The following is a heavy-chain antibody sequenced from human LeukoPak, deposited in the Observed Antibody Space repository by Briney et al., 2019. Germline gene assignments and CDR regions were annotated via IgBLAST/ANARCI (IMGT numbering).Heavy chain of an antibody. J-gene: IGHJ5*02. D-gene: IGHD1-1*01. V-gene: IGHV3-53*01. CDR1: GFTVSAYS. CDR2: IYSGDRT. Sequence: GGSLRLSCAASGFTVSAYSMGWVRQAPGKGLEWLSLIYSGDRTYHADSVKGRFTISRDNSKNTLYLQMNSLRAEDTAVYYCAKVGLLTGTTGWFDPWGQGTLVTVSS. CDR3: AKVGLLTGTTGWFDP.